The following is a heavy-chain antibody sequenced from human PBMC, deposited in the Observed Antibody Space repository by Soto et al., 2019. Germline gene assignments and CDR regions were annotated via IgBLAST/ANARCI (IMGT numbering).Heavy chain of an antibody. CDR2: ISYDGSNP. V-gene: IGHV3-30*18. Sequence: VQLLESGGGLVQPGGSLRLSCAASGFTFSDYAMHWVRQAPGKGLEWVAVISYDGSNPYYAGSVKGRFAISRDNSNNMLYLQINSLRSEDTAVYYCAKRGYSGFYFDHWGQGTLVTVSS. CDR1: GFTFSDYA. CDR3: AKRGYSGFYFDH. D-gene: IGHD5-12*01. J-gene: IGHJ4*02.